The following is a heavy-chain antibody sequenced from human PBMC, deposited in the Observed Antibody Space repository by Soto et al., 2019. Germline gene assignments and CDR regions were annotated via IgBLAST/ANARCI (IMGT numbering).Heavy chain of an antibody. CDR2: FNHSGDT. CDR3: ARHHVRGRTIAGAAEF. CDR1: GGSLSGYY. V-gene: IGHV4-34*01. Sequence: SETLSLTCAVYGGSLSGYYWSWIRQPPGKALEWIGEFNHSGDTNYNPSLKSRVTISVDTSKNQLFLNLGSVTAADTAMYYCARHHVRGRTIAGAAEFCGQRTLLTVSS. J-gene: IGHJ4*02. D-gene: IGHD1-26*01.